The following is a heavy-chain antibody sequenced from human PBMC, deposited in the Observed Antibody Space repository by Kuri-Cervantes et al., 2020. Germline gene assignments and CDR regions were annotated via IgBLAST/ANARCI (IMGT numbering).Heavy chain of an antibody. CDR2: IYYSGST. CDR3: ARGRRRQWLATYFDY. J-gene: IGHJ4*02. Sequence: ETLSLTCTVSGGSISSSSYYWGWIRQPPGKGLEWIGSIYYSGSTYYNPSLKSRVTISVDTSKNQFSLKLSSVTAADTAVYYCARGRRRQWLATYFDYWGQGTLVTVSS. CDR1: GGSISSSSYY. D-gene: IGHD6-19*01. V-gene: IGHV4-39*01.